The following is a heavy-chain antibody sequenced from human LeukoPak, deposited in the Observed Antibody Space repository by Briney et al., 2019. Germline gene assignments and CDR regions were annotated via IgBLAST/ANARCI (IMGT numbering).Heavy chain of an antibody. J-gene: IGHJ4*02. CDR3: ARTYSSSWYGIDS. CDR1: GGSISSSSYY. D-gene: IGHD6-13*01. CDR2: IYYSGST. Sequence: SETLSLTCTVSGGSISSSSYYWGWIRQPPGKGLEWIGSIYYSGSTYYNPSLKSRVTISVDTSKNQFSLKLSSVTAADTAVYYCARTYSSSWYGIDSWGRGALVTVSS. V-gene: IGHV4-39*07.